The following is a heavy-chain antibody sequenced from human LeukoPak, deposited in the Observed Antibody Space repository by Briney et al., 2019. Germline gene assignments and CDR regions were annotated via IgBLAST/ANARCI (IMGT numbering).Heavy chain of an antibody. D-gene: IGHD6-13*01. CDR3: AKSAGRAYYFDY. V-gene: IGHV3-23*01. Sequence: GRSLRLSCAASGFTFSSYGMSWVRQAPGKGLEWVSAISGSGGSTYYADSVKGRFTISRDNSKNTLYLQMNSLRAEDTAVYYCAKSAGRAYYFDYWGQGTLVTVSS. J-gene: IGHJ4*02. CDR2: ISGSGGST. CDR1: GFTFSSYG.